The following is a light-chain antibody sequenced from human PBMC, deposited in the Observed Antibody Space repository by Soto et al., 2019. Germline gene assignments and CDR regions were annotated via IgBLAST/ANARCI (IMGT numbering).Light chain of an antibody. CDR3: QQSYSRPRT. CDR2: SAF. V-gene: IGKV1-39*01. Sequence: DSQMTQSPSSLSASVGDRVTITCRASQSITSYLNWYQQKPGKAPNLLIYSAFSLESGVPSRFSGSGSGTDYTLTISSLQPEDFATYFCQQSYSRPRTFGQGTKV. J-gene: IGKJ1*01. CDR1: QSITSY.